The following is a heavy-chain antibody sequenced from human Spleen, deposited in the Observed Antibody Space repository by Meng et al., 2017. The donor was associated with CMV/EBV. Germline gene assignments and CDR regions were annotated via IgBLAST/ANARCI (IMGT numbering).Heavy chain of an antibody. CDR1: GASISSGGYY. Sequence: CTVSGASISSGGYYWSWIRQHPGKGLEWIGYIYYSGSTYYNPSLKSRVTISIDTSKNQFSLKLSSVTAADTAVYYCASDGGGRNYFDYWGQGTLVTVSS. D-gene: IGHD2-15*01. J-gene: IGHJ4*02. V-gene: IGHV4-31*03. CDR2: IYYSGST. CDR3: ASDGGGRNYFDY.